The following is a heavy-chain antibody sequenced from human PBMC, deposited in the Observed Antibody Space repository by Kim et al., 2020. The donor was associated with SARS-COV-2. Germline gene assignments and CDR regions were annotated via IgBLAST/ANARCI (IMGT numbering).Heavy chain of an antibody. J-gene: IGHJ6*02. D-gene: IGHD3-22*01. V-gene: IGHV4-34*01. CDR1: GGSFSGYY. Sequence: SETLSLTCAVYGGSFSGYYWSWIRQPPGKGLEWIGEINHSGSTNCNPSLKSRVTISVDTSKNQFSLKLSSVTAADTAVYYCARGSAGITMIVVVRAYYYYGMDVWGQGTTVTVSS. CDR3: ARGSAGITMIVVVRAYYYYGMDV. CDR2: INHSGST.